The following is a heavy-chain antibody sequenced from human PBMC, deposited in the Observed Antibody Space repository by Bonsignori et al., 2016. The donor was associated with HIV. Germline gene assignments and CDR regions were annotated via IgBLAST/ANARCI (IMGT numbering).Heavy chain of an antibody. CDR2: INPNSGGT. J-gene: IGHJ3*02. D-gene: IGHD3-3*01. Sequence: ASVKVSCKASGYTFTGYYMHWVRQAPGQGLEWMGWINPNSGGTNYAQKFQGRVTMTRDTSISTAYMELSRLRSDDTAVYYCARDLPSYYDFWSGYYAAFDIWGQGTMVTVSS. CDR3: ARDLPSYYDFWSGYYAAFDI. CDR1: GYTFTGYY. V-gene: IGHV1-2*02.